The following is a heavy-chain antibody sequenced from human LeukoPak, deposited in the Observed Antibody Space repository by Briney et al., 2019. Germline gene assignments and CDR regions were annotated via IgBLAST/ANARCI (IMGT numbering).Heavy chain of an antibody. CDR3: AKAWSYGISYYFDY. CDR2: ISWNSGSI. V-gene: IGHV3-9*01. D-gene: IGHD5-18*01. Sequence: GGSLRLSCAASGFTFDDYAMHWVRQAPGKGLEWVSGISWNSGSIGYADSVKGRFTISRDSAKNSLYLQMNSLRAEDTALYYCAKAWSYGISYYFDYWGQGTLVTVSS. CDR1: GFTFDDYA. J-gene: IGHJ4*02.